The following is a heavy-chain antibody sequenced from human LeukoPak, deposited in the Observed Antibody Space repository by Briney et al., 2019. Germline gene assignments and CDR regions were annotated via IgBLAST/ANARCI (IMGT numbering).Heavy chain of an antibody. CDR2: IYYSGST. V-gene: IGHV4-59*01. Sequence: SETLSLTCAVYGGSFSGYYWSWIRQPPGKGLEWIGYIYYSGSTNYNPSLKSRVTISVDTSKKQFSLKLSSVTAADTAVYYCVRAGRFFTWYFDYWGQGTLVTVSS. J-gene: IGHJ4*02. CDR1: GGSFSGYY. D-gene: IGHD3-3*01. CDR3: VRAGRFFTWYFDY.